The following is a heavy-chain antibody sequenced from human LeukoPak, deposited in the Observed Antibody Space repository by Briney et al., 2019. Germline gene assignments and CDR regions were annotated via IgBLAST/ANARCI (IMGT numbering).Heavy chain of an antibody. D-gene: IGHD5-18*01. V-gene: IGHV3-74*01. CDR2: IDTDGSGT. Sequence: GGSLRLSRAASGFSFTSYWTRWVRQAPGKGLVWVSRIDTDGSGTSYADSVKGRFTISIDNAKNTLYLQMNSLRAEDTAVYYCARGPRYGYKSTLGVWGKGTLVSVSS. CDR1: GFSFTSYW. J-gene: IGHJ4*02. CDR3: ARGPRYGYKSTLGV.